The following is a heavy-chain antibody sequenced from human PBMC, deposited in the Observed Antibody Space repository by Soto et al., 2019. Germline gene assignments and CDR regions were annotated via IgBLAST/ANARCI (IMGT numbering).Heavy chain of an antibody. D-gene: IGHD3-10*01. CDR2: IYNSGST. J-gene: IGHJ4*02. Sequence: SETLSLTCTVSRGSISSYYWSWIRQPPGKGLEWIGYIYNSGSTNYNPSLKSRVTISVDMSKNQFSLKLTSVTAADTAVYYCARHLVLLWFGESNSGFDYWGQGTLVTVS. CDR3: ARHLVLLWFGESNSGFDY. V-gene: IGHV4-59*08. CDR1: RGSISSYY.